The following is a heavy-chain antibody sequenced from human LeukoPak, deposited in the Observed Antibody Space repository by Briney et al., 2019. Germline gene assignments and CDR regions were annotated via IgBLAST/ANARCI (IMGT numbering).Heavy chain of an antibody. CDR2: INGRGDNT. J-gene: IGHJ5*02. Sequence: GGSLRLSCAASGVIISSYAMSWVRQAPGHGLEWVSAINGRGDNTYYADFVKGRFTISRDNSKSTVYLQMNSLRTEDTAVYYCAKDRVSPGFNWFDPWGQGTLVTVSS. CDR1: GVIISSYA. CDR3: AKDRVSPGFNWFDP. D-gene: IGHD2/OR15-2a*01. V-gene: IGHV3-23*01.